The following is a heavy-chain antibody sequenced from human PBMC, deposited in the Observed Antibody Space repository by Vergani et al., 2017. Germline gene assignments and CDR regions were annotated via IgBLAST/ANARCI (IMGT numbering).Heavy chain of an antibody. CDR2: IIPILGIA. CDR3: ARLEKGWSGSWFDP. D-gene: IGHD3-3*01. CDR1: GGTFSSYA. Sequence: QVQLVQSGAEVKKPGSSVKVSCKASGGTFSSYAISWVRQAPGQGLEWMGRIIPILGIANYAQKFQGRVTITADKSTSTAYMELSSLRSDDTAVYYCARLEKGWSGSWFDPWGQGTLVTVSS. V-gene: IGHV1-69*04. J-gene: IGHJ5*02.